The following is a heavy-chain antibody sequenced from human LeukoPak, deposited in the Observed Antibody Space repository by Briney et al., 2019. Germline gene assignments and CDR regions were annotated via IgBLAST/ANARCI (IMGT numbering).Heavy chain of an antibody. CDR3: AILPGYSSGWYEVNY. D-gene: IGHD6-13*01. CDR1: GFTFSSYA. CDR2: ISGSGGRT. J-gene: IGHJ4*02. Sequence: PWGSLRLSCAASGFTFSSYAMSWVRQAPGQGLERVSGISGSGGRTSYADSVQGRFTIFSDNSRNTLYLQMNSPRAEDTAVYYCAILPGYSSGWYEVNYWGQGTLVTVSA. V-gene: IGHV3-23*01.